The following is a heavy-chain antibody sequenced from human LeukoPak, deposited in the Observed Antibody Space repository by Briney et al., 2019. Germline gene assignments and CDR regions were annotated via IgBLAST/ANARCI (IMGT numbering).Heavy chain of an antibody. CDR1: GGSLSSGGYY. J-gene: IGHJ5*02. CDR2: IYHSEST. V-gene: IGHV4-30-2*01. CDR3: VRGGYSYGFDP. Sequence: SQTLSLTCTVSGGSLSSGGYYWSWIRQPPGKGLEWIGYIYHSESTYYNPSLKSLVTLSVNTSKNQFSLRLNSGTAADTAVYHCVRGGYSYGFDPWGQGTLVTVSS. D-gene: IGHD5-18*01.